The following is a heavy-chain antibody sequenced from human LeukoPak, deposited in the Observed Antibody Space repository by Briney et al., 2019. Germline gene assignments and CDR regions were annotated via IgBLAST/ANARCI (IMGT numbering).Heavy chain of an antibody. Sequence: ASVKVSCKASGYTFTSYYMHWVRQAPGQGLEWMGIINPSGGSTSYAQKFQGRVTMTWDTSTSTVYMELSSLRSEDTAVYYCARDRVGVVVPAAMPIDWGQGTLVTVSS. D-gene: IGHD2-2*01. CDR1: GYTFTSYY. J-gene: IGHJ4*02. CDR2: INPSGGST. CDR3: ARDRVGVVVPAAMPID. V-gene: IGHV1-46*01.